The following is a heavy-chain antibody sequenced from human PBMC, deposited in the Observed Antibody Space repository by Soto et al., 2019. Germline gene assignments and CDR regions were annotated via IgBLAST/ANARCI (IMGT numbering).Heavy chain of an antibody. D-gene: IGHD1-26*01. CDR3: AKGDRDTLSLGMDV. J-gene: IGHJ6*02. Sequence: GGSLRLSYAASGFSISDYGMEWVRQAPGKGLEWLALISYDGSNTYDAESVKGRFTRARDNSKDYLLLQMPGLRREDTAVYYSAKGDRDTLSLGMDVWGQGTTVTVSS. CDR1: GFSISDYG. CDR2: ISYDGSNT. V-gene: IGHV3-30*18.